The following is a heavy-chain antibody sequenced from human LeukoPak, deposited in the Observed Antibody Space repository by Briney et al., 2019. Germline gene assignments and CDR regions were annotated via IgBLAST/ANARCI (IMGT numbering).Heavy chain of an antibody. CDR3: ARGGYGFSSDY. J-gene: IGHJ4*02. D-gene: IGHD5-18*01. CDR2: INSDGSST. V-gene: IGHV3-74*01. CDR1: GFTFSSYW. Sequence: GGSLRLSCAASGFTFSSYWMHWVRQAPGKGLVWVSRINSDGSSTSYADSVKGRFTISRDSAKNTLYLQMNSLRAEDTAVYYCARGGYGFSSDYWGQGTLVTVSS.